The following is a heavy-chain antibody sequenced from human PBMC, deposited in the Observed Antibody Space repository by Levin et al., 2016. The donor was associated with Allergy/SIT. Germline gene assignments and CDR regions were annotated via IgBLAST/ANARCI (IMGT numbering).Heavy chain of an antibody. CDR1: GFTFSSYG. Sequence: GESLKISCAASGFTFSSYGMHWVRQAPGKGLEWVANIKQDGSEKYYVDSVKGRFTISRDNAKNSLYLQMNSLRAEDTAVYYCARDPTYYDILTGYYRVSSGPMYYFDYWGQGTLVTVSS. CDR2: IKQDGSEK. D-gene: IGHD3-9*01. J-gene: IGHJ4*02. V-gene: IGHV3-7*01. CDR3: ARDPTYYDILTGYYRVSSGPMYYFDY.